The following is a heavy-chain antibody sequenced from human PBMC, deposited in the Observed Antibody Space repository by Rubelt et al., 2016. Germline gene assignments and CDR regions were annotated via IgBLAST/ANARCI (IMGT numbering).Heavy chain of an antibody. D-gene: IGHD4-17*01. CDR3: ARGGVTVTTPFDY. Sequence: VRQAPGRGLEWVSYISSSSSTKYYADSVKGRFTISRDKAKNSLYLQMNSLRDEDTAVYYCARGGVTVTTPFDYWGQGTLVTVSS. J-gene: IGHJ4*02. V-gene: IGHV3-48*02. CDR2: ISSSSSTK.